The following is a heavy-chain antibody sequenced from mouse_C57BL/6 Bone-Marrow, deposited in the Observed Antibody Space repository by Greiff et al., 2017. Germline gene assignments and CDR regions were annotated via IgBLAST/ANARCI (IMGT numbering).Heavy chain of an antibody. CDR3: ARYLPSYYGSSYAMDY. D-gene: IGHD1-1*01. Sequence: QVQLQQPGAELVMPGASVKLSCKASGYTFTSYWMHWVKQRPGHGLEWIGEIDPSDSYTTYNQQFKCKSTLTVDKSSSTAYMQLSSLTSEDSAVYYCARYLPSYYGSSYAMDYWGQGTSVTVSS. V-gene: IGHV1-69*01. CDR2: IDPSDSYT. CDR1: GYTFTSYW. J-gene: IGHJ4*01.